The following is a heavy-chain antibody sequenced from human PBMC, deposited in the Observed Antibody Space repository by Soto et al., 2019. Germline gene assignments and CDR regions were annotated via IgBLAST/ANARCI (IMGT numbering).Heavy chain of an antibody. CDR2: VSAYNRNT. CDR1: GFTFSNYG. V-gene: IGHV1-18*04. CDR3: ARERQYEPLLY. Sequence: ASVKVSCKASGFTFSNYGITWVRQAPGQGLEWMGWVSAYNRNTDMAQKFEDRVTLTTDTATQTAYLELRGLRSDDTAVYFCARERQYEPLLYWG. D-gene: IGHD2-2*01. J-gene: IGHJ4*01.